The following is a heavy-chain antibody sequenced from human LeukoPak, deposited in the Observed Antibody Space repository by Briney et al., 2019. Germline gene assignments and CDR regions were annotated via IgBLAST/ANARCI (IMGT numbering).Heavy chain of an antibody. CDR3: TSGTGYSL. J-gene: IGHJ4*02. CDR2: ISGSGTTI. V-gene: IGHV3-48*03. Sequence: GSLCPSRAASGFTFSSYEMHWVRQAPGKGLEWVSHISGSGTTIYYADSVKGRFTISRDNAKNSLYLQMNSLRAEDTAVYYCTSGTGYSLWGQGTLVTVSS. CDR1: GFTFSSYE. D-gene: IGHD3-9*01.